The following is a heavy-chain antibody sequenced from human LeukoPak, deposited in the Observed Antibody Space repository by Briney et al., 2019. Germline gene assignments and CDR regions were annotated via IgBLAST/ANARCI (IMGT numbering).Heavy chain of an antibody. CDR2: INPNSGGT. CDR1: GYTFTDYY. J-gene: IGHJ2*01. D-gene: IGHD3-22*01. V-gene: IGHV1-2*02. CDR3: ARGSYYYDTGGYHNWYFDL. Sequence: ASVKVSCKASGYTFTDYYMHWVRQAPGQGLEWMGWINPNSGGTNYAQKFQGRVTMTRDTSISTAYMELSRLRSDDTAVYYCARGSYYYDTGGYHNWYFDLWGRGTLVTVSS.